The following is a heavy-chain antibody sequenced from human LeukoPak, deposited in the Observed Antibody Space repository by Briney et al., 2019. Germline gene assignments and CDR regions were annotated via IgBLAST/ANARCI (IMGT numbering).Heavy chain of an antibody. Sequence: SETLSLTCTVSGGSISSYYWSWIRQPPGEGLEWIGYIYYSGSTNYNPSLKSRVTISVDTSKNQFSLKLSSVTAADTAVYYCARHKPSIVLVQYYGMDVWGQGTTVTVSS. CDR1: GGSISSYY. J-gene: IGHJ6*02. CDR3: ARHKPSIVLVQYYGMDV. D-gene: IGHD2-8*02. V-gene: IGHV4-59*08. CDR2: IYYSGST.